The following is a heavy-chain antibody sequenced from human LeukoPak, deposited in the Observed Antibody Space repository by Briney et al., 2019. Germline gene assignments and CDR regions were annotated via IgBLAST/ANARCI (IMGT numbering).Heavy chain of an antibody. CDR3: ARSSLNRNWFDP. CDR1: GYTFTGYY. Sequence: ASVKVSCKASGYTFTGYYMHWVRQAPGQGLEWMGIINPSGGSTSYAQKFQGRVTMTRDTSTSTVYMELSSLRSEDTAVYYCARSSLNRNWFDPWGQGTLVTVSS. CDR2: INPSGGST. V-gene: IGHV1-46*01. J-gene: IGHJ5*02.